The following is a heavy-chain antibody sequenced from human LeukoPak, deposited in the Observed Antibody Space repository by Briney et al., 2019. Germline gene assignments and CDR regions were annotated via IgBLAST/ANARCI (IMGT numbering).Heavy chain of an antibody. CDR3: AGTVTTRLFTVDV. D-gene: IGHD4-11*01. V-gene: IGHV4-34*01. CDR2: INHSGNT. CDR1: GGSFSGYY. Sequence: SETLSLTCAVYGGSFSGYYWSWIRQPPGKGLEWIGEINHSGNTNYNPSLKSRVTISVDMSKNQFSLKLTSVTAADTAVYYCAGTVTTRLFTVDVWGKGTTVTVSS. J-gene: IGHJ6*04.